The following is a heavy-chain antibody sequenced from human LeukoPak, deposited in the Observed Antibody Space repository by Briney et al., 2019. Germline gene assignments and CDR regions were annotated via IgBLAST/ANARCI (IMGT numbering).Heavy chain of an antibody. CDR1: GFTSTSYW. D-gene: IGHD7-27*01. CDR2: INHDGTDK. CDR3: AREDWGPRFDP. J-gene: IGHJ5*02. V-gene: IGHV3-7*05. Sequence: GSLRLSCAAPGFTSTSYWMTWVRQAPGKGLHWVANINHDGTDKNYADSVKGRFTISRDNAKRSVFLQMNSLRADDTGLYYSAREDWGPRFDPRGQGTLVTVSS.